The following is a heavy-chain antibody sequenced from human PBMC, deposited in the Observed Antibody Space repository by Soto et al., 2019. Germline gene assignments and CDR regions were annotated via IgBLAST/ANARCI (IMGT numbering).Heavy chain of an antibody. D-gene: IGHD6-13*01. CDR1: GFTFTSSA. J-gene: IGHJ5*02. CDR2: IIVCSGNT. V-gene: IGHV1-58*01. Sequence: SVKVSCKAPGFTFTSSAVQWVRQARGQRLEWIGWIIVCSGNTNYAQKLQERVTITRDMSTSTAYMELSSLRSEDTAVYYCAAGALAAVDTWGQGTLVTVSS. CDR3: AAGALAAVDT.